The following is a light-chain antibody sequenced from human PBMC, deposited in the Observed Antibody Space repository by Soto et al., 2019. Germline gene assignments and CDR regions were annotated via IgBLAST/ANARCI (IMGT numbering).Light chain of an antibody. CDR2: DTS. V-gene: IGKV3-20*01. Sequence: EIVLAQSPGTLSLSPGERATLSCRASQSVDNNNLAWYQQKPGQAPRLLIYDTSTRATGIPDRFSGSGSGADFTLTISRLEPEDSAVYYCQQYGTSHPKDFGQGTNLEI. CDR1: QSVDNNN. CDR3: QQYGTSHPKD. J-gene: IGKJ2*01.